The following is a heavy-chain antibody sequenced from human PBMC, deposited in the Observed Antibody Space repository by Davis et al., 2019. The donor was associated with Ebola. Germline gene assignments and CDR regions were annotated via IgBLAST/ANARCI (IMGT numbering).Heavy chain of an antibody. CDR2: ISYDGSNK. D-gene: IGHD3-10*01. J-gene: IGHJ6*04. Sequence: GGSLRLSCAASGFTFSSYGMRWVRQAPGKGLAWVAVISYDGSNKYYADSVKGRFTISRDNSKNTLYLQMNSLRAEDTAVYYCASGPMVRDLWGGYYYGMDVWGKGTTVTVSS. CDR1: GFTFSSYG. V-gene: IGHV3-30*03. CDR3: ASGPMVRDLWGGYYYGMDV.